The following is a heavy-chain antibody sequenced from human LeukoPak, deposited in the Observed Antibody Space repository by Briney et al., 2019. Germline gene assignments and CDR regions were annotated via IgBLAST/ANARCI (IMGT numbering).Heavy chain of an antibody. CDR2: INPNSGGT. J-gene: IGHJ3*02. CDR3: ARPLADLDAFDI. Sequence: GASVKVSCKASGYTFTCYYMHWVRQAPGQGLEWMGWINPNSGGTNYAQKFQGRVTMTRDTSISTAYMELSRLRSDDTAVYYCARPLADLDAFDIWGQGTMVTVSS. CDR1: GYTFTCYY. V-gene: IGHV1-2*02. D-gene: IGHD6-13*01.